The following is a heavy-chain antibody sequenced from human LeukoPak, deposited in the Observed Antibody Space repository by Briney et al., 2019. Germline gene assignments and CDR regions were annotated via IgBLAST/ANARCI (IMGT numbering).Heavy chain of an antibody. V-gene: IGHV4-61*01. CDR3: ARGVSSSAELTEYFQH. J-gene: IGHJ1*01. D-gene: IGHD6-6*01. Sequence: SETLSLTCTVSGGSISSSSYYWSWIRQPPGKGLEWIGYIYYSGSTNYNPSLKSRVTISVDTSKNQFSLKLSSVTAADTAVYYCARGVSSSAELTEYFQHWGQGTLVTVSS. CDR2: IYYSGST. CDR1: GGSISSSSYY.